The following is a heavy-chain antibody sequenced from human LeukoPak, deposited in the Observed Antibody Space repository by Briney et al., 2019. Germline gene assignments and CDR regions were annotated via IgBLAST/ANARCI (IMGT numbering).Heavy chain of an antibody. J-gene: IGHJ4*02. V-gene: IGHV1-24*01. Sequence: ASVKVSCKVSGSTLTESYIHWLRQAPGRGLEWIGGYDPEEGGMIYTQRIQGRVTLTEDTSTATAYLEVTSLRSDDTAVYYCVGDRGITITKDFDYWGQGTLVTVSP. CDR1: GSTLTESY. CDR3: VGDRGITITKDFDY. D-gene: IGHD1-20*01. CDR2: YDPEEGGM.